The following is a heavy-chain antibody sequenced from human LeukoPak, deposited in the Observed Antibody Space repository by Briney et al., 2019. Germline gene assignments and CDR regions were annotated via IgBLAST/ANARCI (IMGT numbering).Heavy chain of an antibody. Sequence: PSETLSLTCAVSGYSISSGYYWGWIRQPPGKGLEWIGSIYHSGSTYYNPSLKSRVTISVDTSKNQFSLKLSSVTAADTAVYYYARTGDSGYGDYWGQGTLVTVSS. CDR3: ARTGDSGYGDY. V-gene: IGHV4-38-2*01. J-gene: IGHJ4*02. D-gene: IGHD5-12*01. CDR1: GYSISSGYY. CDR2: IYHSGST.